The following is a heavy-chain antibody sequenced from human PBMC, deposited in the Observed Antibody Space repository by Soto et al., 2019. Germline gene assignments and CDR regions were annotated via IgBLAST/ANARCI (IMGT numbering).Heavy chain of an antibody. CDR1: GFTFSTYT. V-gene: IGHV3-21*01. Sequence: GGSLRLPCVFSGFTFSTYTMNWVRQAPGKGLEWVSSINGRSNYVYYADSGKGRFTISRDNAKNSLYLQMNRLRAEDTAIYYCAREDGVVGSSSAFDHWGLGTLVTVSS. CDR2: INGRSNYV. J-gene: IGHJ4*02. D-gene: IGHD1-26*01. CDR3: AREDGVVGSSSAFDH.